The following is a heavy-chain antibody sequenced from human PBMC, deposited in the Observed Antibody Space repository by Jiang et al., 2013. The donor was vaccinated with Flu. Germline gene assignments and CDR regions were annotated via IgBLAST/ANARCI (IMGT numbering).Heavy chain of an antibody. CDR2: ISSSGSTI. V-gene: IGHV3-48*03. J-gene: IGHJ3*02. CDR3: ARPHVVVTAGGWGRGDAFDI. Sequence: VQLVESGGGLVQPGGSLRLSCAASGFTFSSYEMNWVRQAPGKGLEWVSYISSSGSTIYYADSVKGRFTISRDNAKNSLYLQMNSLRAEDTAAYYCARPHVVVTAGGWGRGDAFDIWGQGTMVTVSS. D-gene: IGHD2-21*02. CDR1: GFTFSSYE.